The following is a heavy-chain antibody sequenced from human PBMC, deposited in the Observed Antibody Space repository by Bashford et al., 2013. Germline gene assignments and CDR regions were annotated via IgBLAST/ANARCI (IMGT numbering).Heavy chain of an antibody. Sequence: GGSLRLSCAASGFTFSSYAMSWVRQAPGKGLEWVGFIRSKAYDETTEYAASVKGRFTISRDDSKSIAYLQMNSLKTEDTAVYYCTRVRSSSPYFDYWGQGNPGHRLL. D-gene: IGHD6-6*01. J-gene: IGHJ4*02. CDR2: IRSKAYDETT. CDR3: TRVRSSSPYFDY. V-gene: IGHV3-49*04. CDR1: GFTFSSYA.